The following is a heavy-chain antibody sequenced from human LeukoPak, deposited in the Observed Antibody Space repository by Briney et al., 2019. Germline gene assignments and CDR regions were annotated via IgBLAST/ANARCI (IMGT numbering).Heavy chain of an antibody. D-gene: IGHD3-10*01. Sequence: SETLSLTCTVSGGSISSYYWSWIRHPAGKGLEWIGRIYTSGSTNYNPSLKSRVTMSVDTSKNQFSLKLSSVTAADTAVYYCARANSMVRGVTFDYWGQGTLVTVSS. V-gene: IGHV4-4*07. CDR3: ARANSMVRGVTFDY. CDR2: IYTSGST. J-gene: IGHJ4*02. CDR1: GGSISSYY.